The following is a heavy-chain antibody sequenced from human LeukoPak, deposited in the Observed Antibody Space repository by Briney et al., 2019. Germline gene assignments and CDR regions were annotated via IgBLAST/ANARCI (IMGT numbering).Heavy chain of an antibody. Sequence: ASVKVSCKASGYTFTSYDINWVRQATGQGLEWMGWMNPNSGNTGYAQKFQGRVTMTRNTSISTAYMELSGLRSEDTAVYYCARPYYDILTGYYMGPNDAFDIWGQGTMVTVSS. V-gene: IGHV1-8*01. CDR2: MNPNSGNT. CDR3: ARPYYDILTGYYMGPNDAFDI. D-gene: IGHD3-9*01. CDR1: GYTFTSYD. J-gene: IGHJ3*02.